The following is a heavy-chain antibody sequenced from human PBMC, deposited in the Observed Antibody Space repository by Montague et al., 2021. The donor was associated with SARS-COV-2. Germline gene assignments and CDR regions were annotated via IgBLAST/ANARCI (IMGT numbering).Heavy chain of an antibody. CDR3: ARGSDYYYHPFDY. Sequence: SETLSLTCTVSGASMSGYHWSWIRLPAGKALEWICRIYSNGDTTYNPSLKSRLTISVDTSERQFSLKMTSVSAADTAIYYCARGSDYYYHPFDYWGHGNLVTVSS. J-gene: IGHJ4*01. D-gene: IGHD1-26*01. CDR2: IYSNGDT. CDR1: GASMSGYH. V-gene: IGHV4-4*07.